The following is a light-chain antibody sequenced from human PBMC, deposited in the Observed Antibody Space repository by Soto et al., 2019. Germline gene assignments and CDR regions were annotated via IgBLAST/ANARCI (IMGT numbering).Light chain of an antibody. V-gene: IGLV1-47*01. CDR2: RDS. CDR3: AAWDDSRRGWV. CDR1: SSSIGSNY. J-gene: IGLJ3*02. Sequence: QAVVTQPPSASGTPGQRVTISCSESSSSIGSNYIYWYQQLPGTAPKLLIYRDSQRPSGVPDRFSGSKSGTSASLAISGLRSEEEADYYCAAWDDSRRGWVFGGGTKLTVL.